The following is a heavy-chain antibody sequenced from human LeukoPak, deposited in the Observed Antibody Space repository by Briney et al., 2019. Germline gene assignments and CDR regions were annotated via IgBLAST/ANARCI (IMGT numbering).Heavy chain of an antibody. CDR1: GFSFSDYH. V-gene: IGHV3-11*04. CDR2: ISSSGSAI. Sequence: GGSLRLSCATSGFSFSDYHMIWIRPAPGKGLEWISYISSSGSAIYYPDSVKRRFTISRDNAKNSLYLQMNSLRAEDTAVYYCARDYNFDYWGQGTLVTVSS. CDR3: ARDYNFDY. J-gene: IGHJ4*02.